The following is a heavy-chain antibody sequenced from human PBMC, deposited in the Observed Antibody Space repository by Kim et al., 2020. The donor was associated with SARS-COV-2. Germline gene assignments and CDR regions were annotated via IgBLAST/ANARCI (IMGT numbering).Heavy chain of an antibody. Sequence: SETLSLTCTVSGGSISSGGYYWSWIRQHPGKGLEWIGYIYYSGSTYYNPSLKSRVTISVDTSKNQFSLKLSSVTAADTAVYYCARDLLGSVGYDILTGPTYYYGMDVWGQGTTVTVSS. V-gene: IGHV4-31*03. J-gene: IGHJ6*02. CDR2: IYYSGST. D-gene: IGHD3-9*01. CDR3: ARDLLGSVGYDILTGPTYYYGMDV. CDR1: GGSISSGGYY.